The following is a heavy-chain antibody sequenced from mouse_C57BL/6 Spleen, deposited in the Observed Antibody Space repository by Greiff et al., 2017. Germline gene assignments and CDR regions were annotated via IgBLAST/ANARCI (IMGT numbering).Heavy chain of an antibody. D-gene: IGHD1-1*01. Sequence: VQLKESGPELVKPGASVKMSCKASGYTFTDYNMHWVKQSHGKSLEWIGYINPNNGGTSYNQKFKGKATLTVNKSSSTAYMELRSLTSEDSAVYYCARGRGSSYFDYWGQGTTLTVAS. CDR3: ARGRGSSYFDY. V-gene: IGHV1-22*01. CDR2: INPNNGGT. J-gene: IGHJ2*01. CDR1: GYTFTDYN.